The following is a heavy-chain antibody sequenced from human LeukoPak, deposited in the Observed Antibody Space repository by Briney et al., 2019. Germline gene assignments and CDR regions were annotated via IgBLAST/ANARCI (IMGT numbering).Heavy chain of an antibody. J-gene: IGHJ6*02. V-gene: IGHV3-74*01. CDR1: GFTLSSYW. CDR3: AAGQGHGMDV. Sequence: GGSLRLSCAASGFTLSSYWMHWVRQAPGKGLVWVSRINSDGSSTNYADSVKGRFTISSDNAKNTMYQQMNRLRSEDTAVCYCAAGQGHGMDVWGRGTTVTVSS. CDR2: INSDGSST.